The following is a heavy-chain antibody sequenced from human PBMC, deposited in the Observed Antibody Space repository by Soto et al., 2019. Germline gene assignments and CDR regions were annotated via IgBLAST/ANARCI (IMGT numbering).Heavy chain of an antibody. CDR1: GFTFSNAW. Sequence: EVQLVESGGGLVKPGGSLRLSCAASGFTFSNAWMSWVRQAPGKGLEWVGRIKSKTDGGTTDYAAPVKGRFTISRDDSKNTLYLQMNSLKTEDTAVYYFTTDHRGVDFWSGYYPSYYYYYMDVWGKGTTVTVSS. CDR3: TTDHRGVDFWSGYYPSYYYYYMDV. CDR2: IKSKTDGGTT. J-gene: IGHJ6*03. V-gene: IGHV3-15*01. D-gene: IGHD3-3*01.